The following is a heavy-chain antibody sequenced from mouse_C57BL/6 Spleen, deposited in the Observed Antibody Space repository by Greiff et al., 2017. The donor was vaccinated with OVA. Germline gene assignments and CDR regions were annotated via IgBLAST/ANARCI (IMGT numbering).Heavy chain of an antibody. CDR2: IRNKANGYTT. CDR1: GFTFTDYY. V-gene: IGHV7-3*01. CDR3: ARWTYYFDY. J-gene: IGHJ2*01. Sequence: EVQLVESGGGLVQPGGSLSLSCAASGFTFTDYYMSWVRQPPGKALEWLGFIRNKANGYTTEYSTSVKGRFTISRDNSQSILYLRMNALRAEDSATYCCARWTYYFDYWGQGTTLTVSS.